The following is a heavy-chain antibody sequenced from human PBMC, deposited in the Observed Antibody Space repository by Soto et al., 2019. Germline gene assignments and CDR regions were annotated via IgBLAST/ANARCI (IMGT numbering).Heavy chain of an antibody. Sequence: QVQLQESGPGLVKPSQTLSLTCTVSGGSISSGGYYWSWIRQHPGKGLEWIGYIYYSGSTYYNPSLKSRVTISVDTSKNQCSLKLSSVTAADTAVYYCARAVLYYDFWSGPKSDAFDIWGQGTMVTVSS. V-gene: IGHV4-31*03. CDR3: ARAVLYYDFWSGPKSDAFDI. D-gene: IGHD3-3*01. J-gene: IGHJ3*02. CDR2: IYYSGST. CDR1: GGSISSGGYY.